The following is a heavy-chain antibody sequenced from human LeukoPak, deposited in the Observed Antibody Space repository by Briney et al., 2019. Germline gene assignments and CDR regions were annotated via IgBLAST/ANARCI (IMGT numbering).Heavy chain of an antibody. CDR1: GHSFTSYW. Sequence: GESLKISCKGSGHSFTSYWIDWVRQMPGKGLEWMGIIYPGDSDTRYSPSFQGQVTISADKSISTAYLQWSSLKASDTAMFYCARLGITGTTLYYFDYWGQGTLVTVSS. CDR3: ARLGITGTTLYYFDY. V-gene: IGHV5-51*01. D-gene: IGHD1-20*01. J-gene: IGHJ4*02. CDR2: IYPGDSDT.